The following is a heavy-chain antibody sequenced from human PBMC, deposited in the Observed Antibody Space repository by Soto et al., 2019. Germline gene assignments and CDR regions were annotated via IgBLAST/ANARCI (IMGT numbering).Heavy chain of an antibody. V-gene: IGHV3-30*18. CDR3: AKDRFSTSAWFFDY. CDR2: ISHDGSYG. CDR1: GFTFTAHA. D-gene: IGHD6-19*01. Sequence: QVHLVESGGGVVQPGRSLRLSCAASGFTFTAHAMHWVRQAPGKGLEWVALISHDGSYGRYADSVKDRFTISRDNSKNTLYLQMNSLSAEDTAVYFCAKDRFSTSAWFFDYWGQGTLVTVSS. J-gene: IGHJ4*02.